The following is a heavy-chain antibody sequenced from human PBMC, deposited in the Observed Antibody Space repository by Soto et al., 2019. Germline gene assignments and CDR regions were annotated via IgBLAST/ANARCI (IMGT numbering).Heavy chain of an antibody. CDR3: ARDWNYWGGYYFDY. J-gene: IGHJ4*02. CDR2: IYTSGST. CDR1: GGSISSYY. Sequence: QVQLQESGPGLVKPSETLSLTCTVSGGSISSYYWSWIRQPAGKGLEWIGRIYTSGSTNYNPSLKSRATRSVDTAKSQFSLKLSSVTAADTAVYCCARDWNYWGGYYFDYWGQGTLVTVSS. D-gene: IGHD1-7*01. V-gene: IGHV4-4*07.